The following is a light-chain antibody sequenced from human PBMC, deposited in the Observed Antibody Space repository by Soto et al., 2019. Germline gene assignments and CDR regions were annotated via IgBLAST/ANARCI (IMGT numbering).Light chain of an antibody. J-gene: IGKJ5*01. CDR2: GAS. V-gene: IGKV3-20*01. Sequence: EIVLTQSPGTLSLSPGERATLSCRASQSVSSSYLAGYQQKPGQAPRLLIYGASSRATGIPDRFSGSGSGTDFTLTIRSLEPEDFAVYYWQQYGSSPITFGQGTRLEIK. CDR3: QQYGSSPIT. CDR1: QSVSSSY.